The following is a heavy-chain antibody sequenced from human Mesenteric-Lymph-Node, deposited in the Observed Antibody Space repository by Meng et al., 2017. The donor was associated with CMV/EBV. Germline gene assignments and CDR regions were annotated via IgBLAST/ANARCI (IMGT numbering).Heavy chain of an antibody. Sequence: SETLSLTCAVYGGSFSGYYWGWIRQPPGKGLEWIGEINHSGSTNYNPSLKSRVTISVDTSKNQFSLKLSSVTAADTAVYYCATTRTNYDWYPDVWGQGTTVTVSS. CDR3: ATTRTNYDWYPDV. CDR2: INHSGST. D-gene: IGHD3-3*01. CDR1: GGSFSGYY. V-gene: IGHV4-34*01. J-gene: IGHJ6*02.